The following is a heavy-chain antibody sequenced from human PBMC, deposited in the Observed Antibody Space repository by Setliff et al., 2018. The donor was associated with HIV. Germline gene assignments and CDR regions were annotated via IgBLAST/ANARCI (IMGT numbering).Heavy chain of an antibody. V-gene: IGHV4-39*01. CDR2: IYHTGST. D-gene: IGHD3-3*01. Sequence: PSETLSLTCTVSGGSINSTSYYWGWIRQPPGNGLEWIGSIYHTGSTYYKPSLKSRVTISVDTSKNQFSLRLSSVAAVDTAVYYCASSIVPVASGYYYFEYWGQGTLVTVSS. J-gene: IGHJ4*02. CDR3: ASSIVPVASGYYYFEY. CDR1: GGSINSTSYY.